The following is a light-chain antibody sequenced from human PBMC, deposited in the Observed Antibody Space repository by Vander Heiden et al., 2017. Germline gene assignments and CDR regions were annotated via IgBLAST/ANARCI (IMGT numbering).Light chain of an antibody. CDR2: DTS. V-gene: IGKV3-15*01. CDR3: QQDYNWWT. Sequence: IVMTQSPATLSVSPGERATLSCRASQSVRSHLAWYQQKPGQAPRLLIYDTSTRATGVPARFSGSGSETEFTLTISSLQSEDLAVYYCQQDYNWWTFGQGTKVELK. CDR1: QSVRSH. J-gene: IGKJ1*01.